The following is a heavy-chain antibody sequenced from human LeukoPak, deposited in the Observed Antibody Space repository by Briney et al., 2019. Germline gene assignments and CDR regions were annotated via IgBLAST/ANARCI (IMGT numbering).Heavy chain of an antibody. V-gene: IGHV3-23*01. D-gene: IGHD3-22*01. CDR2: ISGSSGRT. CDR3: AKRDYYDGTNYYPLFDY. J-gene: IGHJ4*02. Sequence: GGSLRVSCAASGFVFSGYAMAWVRQAPGKGLEWVSGISGSSGRTYYADSVKGRFTISRDNSKNTLYLQMDGLRAEDTAVYYCAKRDYYDGTNYYPLFDYWGQGTLVTVSS. CDR1: GFVFSGYA.